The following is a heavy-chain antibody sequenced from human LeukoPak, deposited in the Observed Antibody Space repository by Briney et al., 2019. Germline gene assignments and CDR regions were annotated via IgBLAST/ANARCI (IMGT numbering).Heavy chain of an antibody. Sequence: GGSLRLSCPASGFSFISYGMHWVRQAPGKGLEWVGVISDDGRNKKYADSVKGRFTISRDNSKDTLYLQMNSLRDEDTAVYYCAKRPSDYGDYVTYFDYWGQGTLVTVSS. D-gene: IGHD4-17*01. V-gene: IGHV3-30*18. J-gene: IGHJ4*02. CDR1: GFSFISYG. CDR3: AKRPSDYGDYVTYFDY. CDR2: ISDDGRNK.